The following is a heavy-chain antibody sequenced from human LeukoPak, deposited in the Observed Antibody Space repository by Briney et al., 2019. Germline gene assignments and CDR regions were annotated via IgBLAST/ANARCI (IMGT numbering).Heavy chain of an antibody. Sequence: GGALRLSCADPGFTFGVYAVRWVCQAPGEGLEWVGFIRSKAYGETTEYAASVKGRFTISRDNSKSIAYLQMNSLKTEDTAVYYCTRARIVGATYAFDIWGQGTMVTVSS. CDR2: IRSKAYGETT. J-gene: IGHJ3*02. V-gene: IGHV3-49*04. CDR1: GFTFGVYA. D-gene: IGHD1-26*01. CDR3: TRARIVGATYAFDI.